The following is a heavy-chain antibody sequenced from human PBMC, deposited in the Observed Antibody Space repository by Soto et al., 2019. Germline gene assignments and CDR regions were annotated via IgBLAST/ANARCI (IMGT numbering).Heavy chain of an antibody. CDR3: VMVDNYVTPTPQDA. CDR2: ISPYTGNT. J-gene: IGHJ6*02. D-gene: IGHD3-16*01. CDR1: GYIFVNYG. Sequence: QVQLVQSGDEVKKPGASVKVSCKASGYIFVNYGIAWVRQAPGQGLEWMGWISPYTGNTHSATKVQGRLTMTTDTSTSNAYMDLGSLTSDDTAVYYCVMVDNYVTPTPQDAWGQGTTVTVSS. V-gene: IGHV1-18*01.